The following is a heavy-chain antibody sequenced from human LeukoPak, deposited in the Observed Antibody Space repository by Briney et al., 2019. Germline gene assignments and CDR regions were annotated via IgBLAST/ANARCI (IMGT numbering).Heavy chain of an antibody. Sequence: PSETLSLTCTVSGGSLSSSSYYWGWLRQPPGKGLEWIGIIYYSGSTYSNPSLKSRVTISVDTSKNQFSLKLSSVTAADTAVYYCASFYCSGGSCYQYYYYYYMDVWGKGTTVTISS. D-gene: IGHD2-15*01. CDR2: IYYSGST. J-gene: IGHJ6*03. CDR1: GGSLSSSSYY. V-gene: IGHV4-39*01. CDR3: ASFYCSGGSCYQYYYYYYMDV.